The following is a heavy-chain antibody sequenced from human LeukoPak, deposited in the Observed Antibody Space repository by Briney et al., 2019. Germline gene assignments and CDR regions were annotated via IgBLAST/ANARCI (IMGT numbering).Heavy chain of an antibody. CDR2: INHNGNVN. CDR1: GFTFSSYW. V-gene: IGHV3-7*03. J-gene: IGHJ6*02. D-gene: IGHD3-16*01. CDR3: ARGGGLDV. Sequence: GSLRLSCAASGFTFSSYWVNWARQAPGKGLEWVASINHNGNVNYYVDSVKGRFTISRDNAKNSPYLQMSNLRAEDTAVYFCARGGGLDVWGQGATVTVSS.